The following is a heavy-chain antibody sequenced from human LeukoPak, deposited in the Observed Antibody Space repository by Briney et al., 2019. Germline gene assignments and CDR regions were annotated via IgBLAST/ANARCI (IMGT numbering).Heavy chain of an antibody. J-gene: IGHJ4*02. CDR1: GGSISSHY. CDR2: LYDYGRT. V-gene: IGHV4-59*11. CDR3: ATIKRGNIFGYFDF. D-gene: IGHD5-18*01. Sequence: SETLSLTCTVSGGSISSHYWSWIRQPPGKGLEWIGYLYDYGRTKHNPSLNSRLALSADTSKNQFSLRLSSVTAADPAVYFCATIKRGNIFGYFDFWGQGILVAVSS.